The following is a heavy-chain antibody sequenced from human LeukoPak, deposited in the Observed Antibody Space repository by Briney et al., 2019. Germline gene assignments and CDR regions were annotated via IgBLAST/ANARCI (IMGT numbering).Heavy chain of an antibody. CDR2: LYSDGNKK. CDR1: GFTFSSYG. CDR3: GRDCSGGSCFRLDH. D-gene: IGHD2-15*01. Sequence: GGSLRLSCAASGFTFSSYGMHWVRQAPGKGLEWVAVLYSDGNKKYYADSVKDRFTISRDNSKNTLYLQMNSLRAEDTALYYCGRDCSGGSCFRLDHWGQGTLVTVSS. V-gene: IGHV3-33*01. J-gene: IGHJ5*02.